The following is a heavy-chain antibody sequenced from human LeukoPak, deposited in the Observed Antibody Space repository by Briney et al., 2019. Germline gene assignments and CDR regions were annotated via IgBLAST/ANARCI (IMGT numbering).Heavy chain of an antibody. V-gene: IGHV3-23*01. CDR3: AHTDSDYDYVWGSYRQIKLDY. Sequence: PGRSLRLSCAASGFTFSSYAMSWVRQAPGKGLEWVSAISGSGGSTYYADSVKGRFTISRDNSKNTLYLQMNSLRAEDTGVYYCAHTDSDYDYVWGSYRQIKLDYWGQGTLVTVSS. D-gene: IGHD3-16*02. CDR2: ISGSGGST. CDR1: GFTFSSYA. J-gene: IGHJ4*02.